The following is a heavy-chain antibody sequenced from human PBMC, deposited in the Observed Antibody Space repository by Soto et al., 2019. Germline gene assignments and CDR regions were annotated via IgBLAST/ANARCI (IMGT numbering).Heavy chain of an antibody. CDR3: ARVGGYGRRKDEYFKH. D-gene: IGHD6-13*01. J-gene: IGHJ1*01. CDR2: INPSGGST. CDR1: GYTFTSYY. V-gene: IGHV1-46*03. Sequence: GASVKVSCKASGYTFTSYYMHWVRQAPGQGLEWMGIINPSGGSTSYAQKFQGRVTMTRDTSTSTVYMELSSLRSEATAVYYCARVGGYGRRKDEYFKHWRRATLFTVP.